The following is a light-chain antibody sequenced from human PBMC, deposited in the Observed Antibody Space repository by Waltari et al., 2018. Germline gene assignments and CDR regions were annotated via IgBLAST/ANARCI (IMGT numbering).Light chain of an antibody. J-gene: IGLJ1*01. CDR1: SRYSNYN. CDR3: GADHGSGSSFVYV. V-gene: IGLV9-49*03. Sequence: QPVLTQPPSASASLGASVTLTCTLSSRYSNYNVAWYQQRPGKGPRFGMRVGPGGIVGTKGDGIPDRFSVLGSGLNRYLTIKNIQEEDESDYHCGADHGSGSSFVYVFGTGTKVTVL. CDR2: VGPGGIVG.